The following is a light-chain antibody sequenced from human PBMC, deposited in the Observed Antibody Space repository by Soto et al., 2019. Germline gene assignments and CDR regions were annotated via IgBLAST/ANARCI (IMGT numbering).Light chain of an antibody. J-gene: IGLJ2*01. CDR2: SDT. Sequence: QLVLTQPPSASGTPGQRITISCSGSSSNIGSNTVNWYQQLPGTAPKLLIYSDTIRPLGVPDRFSGSKSGASASLAISGLQSEDEADYHCAAWDDSLNGPVFGGGTQLTVL. V-gene: IGLV1-44*01. CDR1: SSNIGSNT. CDR3: AAWDDSLNGPV.